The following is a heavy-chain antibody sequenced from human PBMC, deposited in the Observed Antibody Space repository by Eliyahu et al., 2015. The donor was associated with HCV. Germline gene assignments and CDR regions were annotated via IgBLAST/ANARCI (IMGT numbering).Heavy chain of an antibody. J-gene: IGHJ4*02. D-gene: IGHD6-13*01. CDR3: ARRGVRGSDWYAGVDY. Sequence: QVQLVQSGAEVKKPGASVKVSCKASGYTFTSYGISWVRQAPGQGLEWMGWISTYNGNTNYAQKIQGRVTMTTXTSTSTAYMELRGLRSDDTAVYYCARRGVRGSDWYAGVDYWGQGTLVTVSS. V-gene: IGHV1-18*04. CDR1: GYTFTSYG. CDR2: ISTYNGNT.